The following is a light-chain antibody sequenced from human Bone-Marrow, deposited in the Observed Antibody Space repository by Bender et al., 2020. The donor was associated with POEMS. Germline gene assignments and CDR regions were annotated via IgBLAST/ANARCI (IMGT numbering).Light chain of an antibody. Sequence: QSALTQPPSASGSPGQSVTISCSGTSSDVGGNNHVSWYQQHPGKAPKLMIYEVSQRPSGISHRFSGSKSGNTASLTISGVQPEDEADYHCCSYAATSAYVFGTGTKVTVL. CDR2: EVS. V-gene: IGLV2-8*01. J-gene: IGLJ1*01. CDR3: CSYAATSAYV. CDR1: SSDVGGNNH.